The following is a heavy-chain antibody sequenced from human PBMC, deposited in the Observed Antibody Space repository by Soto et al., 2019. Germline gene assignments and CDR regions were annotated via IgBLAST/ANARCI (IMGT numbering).Heavy chain of an antibody. D-gene: IGHD2-2*01. CDR3: ARGKYDGIVVVPAAMVPKYNWFDP. CDR1: GGSISSGGYY. V-gene: IGHV4-31*03. Sequence: PSETLSLTCTVSGGSISSGGYYWSWILHHPGKGLEWIGYIYYSGSTYYNPSLKSRVTISVDTSKNQFSLKLSSVTAADTAVYYCARGKYDGIVVVPAAMVPKYNWFDPWGQGTLVTVSS. J-gene: IGHJ5*02. CDR2: IYYSGST.